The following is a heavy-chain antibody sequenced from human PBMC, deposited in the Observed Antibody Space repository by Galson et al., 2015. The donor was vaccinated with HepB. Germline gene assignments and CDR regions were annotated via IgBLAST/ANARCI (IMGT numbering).Heavy chain of an antibody. J-gene: IGHJ4*02. V-gene: IGHV3-11*03. CDR2: ISSSSSNT. CDR3: ARTRRGYDSSFYY. CDR1: GFTFSDYY. Sequence: SLRLSCAASGFTFSDYYMSWIRQAPGKGLEWVSYISSSSSNTNYADSVKGRFTISRDNDKNSLYLQMNSMRAEDTAVYYCARTRRGYDSSFYYWGQGTLVSVSS. D-gene: IGHD3-22*01.